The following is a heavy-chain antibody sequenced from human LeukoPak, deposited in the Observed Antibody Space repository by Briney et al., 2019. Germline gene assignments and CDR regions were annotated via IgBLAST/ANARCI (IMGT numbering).Heavy chain of an antibody. J-gene: IGHJ4*02. CDR2: ISGSGGST. V-gene: IGHV3-23*01. D-gene: IGHD6-19*01. CDR3: AKPHSSGWSRNFDY. Sequence: GGSLRLSCAASGFTFSSYAMSWVRQAPGKGLEWVSAISGSGGSTYYADSVKGRFTISRDNSKNTLYLQMNSLSAEDTAVYYCAKPHSSGWSRNFDYWGQGTLVTVSS. CDR1: GFTFSSYA.